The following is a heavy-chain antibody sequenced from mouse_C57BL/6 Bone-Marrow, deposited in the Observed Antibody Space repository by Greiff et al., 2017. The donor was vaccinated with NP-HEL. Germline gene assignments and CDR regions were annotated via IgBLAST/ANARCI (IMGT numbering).Heavy chain of an antibody. Sequence: VQLQQSGPELVKPGASVKISCKASGYTFTDYYMNWVKQSHGKSLEWIGDINPNNGGTSYNQKFKGKATLTVDKSSSTAYMELRSLTSEDSAVYYCASNYLYYAMDYWGQGTSVTVSS. CDR1: GYTFTDYY. J-gene: IGHJ4*01. CDR3: ASNYLYYAMDY. CDR2: INPNNGGT. V-gene: IGHV1-26*01. D-gene: IGHD2-1*01.